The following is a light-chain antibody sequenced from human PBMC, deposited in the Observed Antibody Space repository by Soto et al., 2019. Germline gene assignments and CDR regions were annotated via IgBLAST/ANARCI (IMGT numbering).Light chain of an antibody. Sequence: EIVMTQSPATLSVSPGESATLSCRASQSVSNNLTWYQQKPGQAPRLLIYDASNRANGIPARFTGSGSGTDFTLTISSLEPEDFAVYFCQQRAGWPPTFGGGTKVEIK. CDR2: DAS. CDR3: QQRAGWPPT. J-gene: IGKJ4*01. CDR1: QSVSNN. V-gene: IGKV3-11*01.